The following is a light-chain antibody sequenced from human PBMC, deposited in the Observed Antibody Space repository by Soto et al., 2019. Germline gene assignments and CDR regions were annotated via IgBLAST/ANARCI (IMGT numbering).Light chain of an antibody. CDR3: QQRSKWPGT. V-gene: IGKV3-11*01. J-gene: IGKJ1*01. CDR2: DAS. Sequence: DIVFTQSPATLSLSPGERATLTCRASQSVSSYLAWYQQKPGQPPRTLIYDASSWATGIPARFSGSGSGTDCTLTISRLQPEDFEVYYCQQRSKWPGTFGQGTKVDIK. CDR1: QSVSSY.